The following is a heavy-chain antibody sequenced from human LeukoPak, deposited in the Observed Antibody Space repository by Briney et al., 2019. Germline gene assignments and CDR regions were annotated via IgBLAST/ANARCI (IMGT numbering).Heavy chain of an antibody. D-gene: IGHD6-6*01. CDR3: ARGIDELACFDY. CDR1: GFTFSSYG. CDR2: IWYDGSNK. J-gene: IGHJ4*02. V-gene: IGHV3-33*01. Sequence: GGSLRLSCAASGFTFSSYGMHWVRQAPGKGLEWVAVIWYDGSNKYYADSVRGRFTISRDNSKNTLYLQMNSLRAEDTAVYYCARGIDELACFDYWGQGTLVTVSS.